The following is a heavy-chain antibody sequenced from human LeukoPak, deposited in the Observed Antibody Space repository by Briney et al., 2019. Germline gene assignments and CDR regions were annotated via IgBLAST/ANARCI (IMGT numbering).Heavy chain of an antibody. CDR1: GFTFSSYS. D-gene: IGHD3-22*01. V-gene: IGHV3-21*01. CDR3: ARTDSSGYVNY. J-gene: IGHJ4*02. Sequence: GGSLRLSCAASGFTFSSYSMNWVRQAPGKGLEWVSSISSSSSYIYYADSVKGRFTISRDNAKNSLYLQMNSLRAEDTAAYYCARTDSSGYVNYWGQGTLVTVSS. CDR2: ISSSSSYI.